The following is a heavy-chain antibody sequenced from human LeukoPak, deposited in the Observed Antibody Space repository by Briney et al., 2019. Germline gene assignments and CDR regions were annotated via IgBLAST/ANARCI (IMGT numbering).Heavy chain of an antibody. Sequence: PGRSLRLSCAASGFTFSSYAMHWVRQAPGKGLEWVAVISYDGSNKYYADSVKGRFTISRDNAKNSLYLQMNSLRAEDTAVYYCARVRYFDRLPYFDHWGQGTLVPVSS. CDR1: GFTFSSYA. J-gene: IGHJ4*02. V-gene: IGHV3-30*04. D-gene: IGHD3-9*01. CDR3: ARVRYFDRLPYFDH. CDR2: ISYDGSNK.